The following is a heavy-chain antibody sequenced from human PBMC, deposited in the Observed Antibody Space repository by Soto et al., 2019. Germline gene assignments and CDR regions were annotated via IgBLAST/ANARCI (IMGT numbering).Heavy chain of an antibody. Sequence: VGSLRLSCSASGFTFSSYAMHWVRQAPGKGLEYVSAISSNGGSTYYADSVKGRFTISRDNSKNTLYLQMSSLRAEDTAVYYCVKDQAIGKGIEARPFDYWGQGTLVTVSS. J-gene: IGHJ4*02. V-gene: IGHV3-64D*08. CDR3: VKDQAIGKGIEARPFDY. CDR1: GFTFSSYA. CDR2: ISSNGGST. D-gene: IGHD6-6*01.